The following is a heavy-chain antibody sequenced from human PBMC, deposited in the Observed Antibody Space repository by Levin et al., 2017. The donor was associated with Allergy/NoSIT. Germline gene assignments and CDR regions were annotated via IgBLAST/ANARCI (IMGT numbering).Heavy chain of an antibody. Sequence: SETLSLTCTVSGGSISSSSYYWGWIRQPPGKGLEWIGSIYYSGSTYYNPSLKSRVTISVDTSKNQFSLKLSSVTAADTAVYYCARWGDYDILTGDYYFDYWGQGTLVTVSS. CDR1: GGSISSSSYY. CDR2: IYYSGST. D-gene: IGHD3-9*01. CDR3: ARWGDYDILTGDYYFDY. V-gene: IGHV4-39*01. J-gene: IGHJ4*02.